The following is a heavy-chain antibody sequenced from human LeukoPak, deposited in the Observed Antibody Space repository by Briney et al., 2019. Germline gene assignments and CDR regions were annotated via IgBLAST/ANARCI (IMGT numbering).Heavy chain of an antibody. CDR2: IKQDGSEK. CDR3: ARVSRERFLEWLPTPSLYYYYYMDV. J-gene: IGHJ6*03. CDR1: GFTFSSYW. V-gene: IGHV3-7*01. D-gene: IGHD3-3*01. Sequence: GGSLRLSCAASGFTFSSYWMSWVRQAPGKGLEWVANIKQDGSEKYYVDSVKGRFTISRDNAKNSLYLQMNSLRAEDTAVYYCARVSRERFLEWLPTPSLYYYYYMDVWGKGTTVTVSS.